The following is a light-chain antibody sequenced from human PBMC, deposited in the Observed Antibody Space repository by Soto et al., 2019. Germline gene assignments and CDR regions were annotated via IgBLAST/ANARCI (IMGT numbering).Light chain of an antibody. CDR1: QSVSSY. CDR2: DAS. CDR3: QQRSNWPLT. J-gene: IGKJ1*01. Sequence: EIVLTQSPATRSLSPGERATLSCRASQSVSSYFAWYQQKPGQAPRLLIYDASNRATGIPARFSGSGSGTDFTLTISSLEPEDFAVYYCQQRSNWPLTFGQGPKVEIK. V-gene: IGKV3-11*01.